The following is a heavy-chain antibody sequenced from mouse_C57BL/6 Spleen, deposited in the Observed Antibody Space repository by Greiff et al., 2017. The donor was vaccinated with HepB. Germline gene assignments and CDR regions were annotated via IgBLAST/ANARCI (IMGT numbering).Heavy chain of an antibody. Sequence: VQLQQPGAELVRPGSSVKLSCKASGYTFTSYWMHWVKQRPIQGLEWIGNIDPSDSETHYNQKFKDKATLTVDKSSSTAYMRLSSLTSEDSAVYYCARGSSGYPFAYWGQGTLVTVSA. V-gene: IGHV1-52*01. CDR3: ARGSSGYPFAY. CDR2: IDPSDSET. J-gene: IGHJ3*01. CDR1: GYTFTSYW. D-gene: IGHD3-2*02.